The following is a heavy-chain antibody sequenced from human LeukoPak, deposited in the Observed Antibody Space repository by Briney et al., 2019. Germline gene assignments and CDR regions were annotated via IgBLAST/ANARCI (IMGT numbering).Heavy chain of an antibody. CDR3: AKYGDYVPPYYYYYMDV. CDR2: ISSSGSTI. J-gene: IGHJ6*03. CDR1: GFTFSSYE. D-gene: IGHD4-17*01. Sequence: GGSLRLSCAASGFTFSSYEMNWVRQAPGKGLEWVSYISSSGSTIYYADSVKGRFTISRDNSKNTLYLQMNSLRAEDTAVYYCAKYGDYVPPYYYYYMDVWGKGTTVTISS. V-gene: IGHV3-48*03.